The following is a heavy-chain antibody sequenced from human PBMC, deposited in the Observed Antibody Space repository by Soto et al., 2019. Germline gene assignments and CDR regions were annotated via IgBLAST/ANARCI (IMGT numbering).Heavy chain of an antibody. Sequence: ASVKVSCKASGYTFTSYGITWVRQAPGQGLEWMGWISAYNGNTNYAQKHQGRVTMTTYTSTSTAYMELRSLRSDDMAVYYCARTDSRPQDIHYWGQGTLVTVSS. CDR2: ISAYNGNT. D-gene: IGHD6-13*01. CDR1: GYTFTSYG. V-gene: IGHV1-18*03. CDR3: ARTDSRPQDIHY. J-gene: IGHJ4*02.